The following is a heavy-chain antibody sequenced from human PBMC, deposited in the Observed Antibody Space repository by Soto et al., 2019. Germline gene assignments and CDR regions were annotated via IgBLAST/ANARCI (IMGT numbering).Heavy chain of an antibody. CDR2: ISAYNGNT. D-gene: IGHD3-22*01. CDR3: ARVMIVVGIGAFDI. Sequence: QVQLVQSGAEVKKPGASGKVSCKVSGYTFTSYGISWVRPAPGQGLRWMGWISAYNGNTNYAQKLKGRVTMTTDTSTSTAYMEMRSLRSDDTAVYYCARVMIVVGIGAFDIWGQGTMVTVSS. CDR1: GYTFTSYG. J-gene: IGHJ3*02. V-gene: IGHV1-18*04.